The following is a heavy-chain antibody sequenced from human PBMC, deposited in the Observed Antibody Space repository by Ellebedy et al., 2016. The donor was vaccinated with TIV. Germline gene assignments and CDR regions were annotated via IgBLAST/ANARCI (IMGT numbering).Heavy chain of an antibody. V-gene: IGHV1-18*01. CDR3: ARYSGSGTYYRNGMDV. CDR1: VYTFIDYG. CDR2: VSAYSGNT. Sequence: AASVTVSCKSSVYTFIDYGVTWVRQAPRQGLDWMGWVSAYSGNTNYAENLQGRVTMTTDTSTDTDYMELRSLRSDDTAVYFCARYSGSGTYYRNGMDVWGQGTTVTVSS. J-gene: IGHJ6*02. D-gene: IGHD3-10*01.